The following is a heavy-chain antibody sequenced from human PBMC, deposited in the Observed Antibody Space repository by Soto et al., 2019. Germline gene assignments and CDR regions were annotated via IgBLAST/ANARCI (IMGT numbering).Heavy chain of an antibody. CDR1: GASISSGGYY. D-gene: IGHD6-19*01. J-gene: IGHJ2*01. V-gene: IGHV4-31*01. CDR2: IYYSGST. CDR3: ARDGRGRGIAVAGRFWYFDL. Sequence: QVQLQESGPGLVKPSQTLSLTCTVSGASISSGGYYWNWIRQHPGKGLEWIGYIYYSGSTYYNPSLESPVTIPVDTSKNEFSLKLSSVTAADTAVYYCARDGRGRGIAVAGRFWYFDLWGRGTLVTVSS.